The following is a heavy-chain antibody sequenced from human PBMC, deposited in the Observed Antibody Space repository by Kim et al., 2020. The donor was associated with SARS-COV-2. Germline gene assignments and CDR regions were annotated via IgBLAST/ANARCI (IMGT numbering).Heavy chain of an antibody. Sequence: SETLSLTCAVYGGSFSGYYWSWIRQPPGKGLEWIGEINHSGSTNYNPSLKSRVTISVDTSKNQFSLKLSSVTAADTAAEYCAGGKYYYGRSGYASTRYNWFDPWGQGTLVTVSS. CDR1: GGSFSGYY. CDR3: AGGKYYYGRSGYASTRYNWFDP. CDR2: INHSGST. V-gene: IGHV4-34*01. D-gene: IGHD3-22*01. J-gene: IGHJ5*02.